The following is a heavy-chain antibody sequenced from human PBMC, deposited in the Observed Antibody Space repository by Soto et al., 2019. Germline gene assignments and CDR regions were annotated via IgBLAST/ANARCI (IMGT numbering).Heavy chain of an antibody. CDR1: GYDFTTYW. D-gene: IGHD2-21*01. CDR2: IYPGDSDT. CDR3: ARRDGY. J-gene: IGHJ4*02. Sequence: GESLKISCQGSGYDFTTYWIAWVRQMPGKGLEWMGIIYPGDSDTRYSPSFRGQVTMSADKSISTAYLHWRSLKASDTAMYYCARRDGYWGQGTLVTVS. V-gene: IGHV5-51*01.